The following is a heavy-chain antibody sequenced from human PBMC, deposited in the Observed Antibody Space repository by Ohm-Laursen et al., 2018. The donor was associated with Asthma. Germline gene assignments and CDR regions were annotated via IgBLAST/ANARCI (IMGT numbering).Heavy chain of an antibody. CDR2: ISYSGTP. J-gene: IGHJ4*02. CDR1: GDPISDTYT. D-gene: IGHD1-1*01. V-gene: IGHV4-38-2*02. Sequence: GTLSLTCTVSGDPISDTYTWGWVRQPPGKGLEYIGTISYSGTPYDNPSLRSRVTISVDTSKNQFSLKLSFVTAADTAVYYCARGPMHDYYFDNWGQGTLVTVSS. CDR3: ARGPMHDYYFDN.